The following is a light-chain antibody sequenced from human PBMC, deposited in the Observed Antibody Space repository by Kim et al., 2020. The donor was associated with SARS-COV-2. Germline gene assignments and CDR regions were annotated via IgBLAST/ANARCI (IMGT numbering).Light chain of an antibody. CDR1: QSVSKNY. J-gene: IGKJ4*01. V-gene: IGKV3-20*01. CDR2: AAS. Sequence: EIVLTQSPGTLSLSPGERATVSCRASQSVSKNYLAWYQQKPGRAPRLLIYAASTRATGIPDRFSGSGSGTDFTLIISRLEPEDFVVYFCQQYATSPLTFGGGTKLEI. CDR3: QQYATSPLT.